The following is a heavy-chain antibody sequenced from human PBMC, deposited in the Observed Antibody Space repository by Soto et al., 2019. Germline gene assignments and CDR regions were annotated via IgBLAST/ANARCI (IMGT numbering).Heavy chain of an antibody. CDR1: GGSFSGYY. CDR3: ARVRASRGQGDLDF. Sequence: QVQLQQWGAGLLKPSETLSLTCGVYGGSFSGYYWNWIRQPPGKGLEWIGEINPSGGTNYNPSPKRRVTISADTSKQQFTLKLSSGPAADTAVCYCARVRASRGQGDLDFWGQGTLVTFSS. J-gene: IGHJ4*02. V-gene: IGHV4-34*01. D-gene: IGHD3-10*01. CDR2: INPSGGT.